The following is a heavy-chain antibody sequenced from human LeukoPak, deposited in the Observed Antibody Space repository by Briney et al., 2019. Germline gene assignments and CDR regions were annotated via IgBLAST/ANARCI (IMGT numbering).Heavy chain of an antibody. CDR2: IVVGSGNT. V-gene: IGHV1-58*01. CDR3: AADDLLFVY. CDR1: GFTFSNSA. Sequence: SVKVSCKASGFTFSNSAVQWVRQARGQGLEWIGWIVVGSGNTNYAQKFQERVTITRDMSTSTVYMELSSLRSEDTAVYYCAADDLLFVYWGQGTLVTVSS. D-gene: IGHD2-21*01. J-gene: IGHJ4*02.